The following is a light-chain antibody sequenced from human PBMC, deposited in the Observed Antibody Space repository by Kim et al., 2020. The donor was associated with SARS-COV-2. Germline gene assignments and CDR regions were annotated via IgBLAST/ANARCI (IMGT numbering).Light chain of an antibody. CDR2: DVS. J-gene: IGLJ3*02. CDR3: CSYTSSDSRV. V-gene: IGLV2-14*03. Sequence: GQSVTIFGTGTSSDVGGYDFVSWYQQHPGRAPKLVIYDVSNRPSGVSNRFSGSKSGNTASLTISGLQAEDEADYYCCSYTSSDSRVFGGGTQLTVL. CDR1: SSDVGGYDF.